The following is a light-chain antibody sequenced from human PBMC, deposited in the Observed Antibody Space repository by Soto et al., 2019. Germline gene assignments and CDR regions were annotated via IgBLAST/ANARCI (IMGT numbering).Light chain of an antibody. CDR1: RSDDGGYNY. CDR2: EVS. J-gene: IGLJ3*02. Sequence: QSLLTQPASVSGTPGKSITIIFTGTRSDDGGYNYVSWFQQHPGKAPKLKIYEVSNRPSGVSNRFSGSKSGYTASLTISELQAEDEADYYCTSFTSSSTWVFGGGTK. CDR3: TSFTSSSTWV. V-gene: IGLV2-14*03.